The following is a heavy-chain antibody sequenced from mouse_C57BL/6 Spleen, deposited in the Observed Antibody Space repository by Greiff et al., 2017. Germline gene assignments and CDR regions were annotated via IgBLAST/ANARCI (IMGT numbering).Heavy chain of an antibody. D-gene: IGHD3-2*02. CDR3: ARDLDSSHYYAMDY. V-gene: IGHV5-4*01. CDR2: ISDGGSYT. CDR1: GFTFSSYA. J-gene: IGHJ4*01. Sequence: EVKVVESGGGLVKPGGSLKLSCAASGFTFSSYAMSWVRQTPEKRLEWVATISDGGSYTYYPDNVKGRFTISRDNAKNNLYLQMSNLKSEDTAMYDCARDLDSSHYYAMDYWGQGTSVTVSS.